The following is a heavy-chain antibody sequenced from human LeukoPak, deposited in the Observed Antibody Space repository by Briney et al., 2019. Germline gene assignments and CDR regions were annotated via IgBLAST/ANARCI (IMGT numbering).Heavy chain of an antibody. CDR2: IYYSGST. CDR1: GGSISSGGYY. J-gene: IGHJ4*02. D-gene: IGHD3-22*01. Sequence: PSQTLSLTCTVSGGSISSGGYYWSWIRQHPGKGLEWIGYIYYSGSTYYNPSLKSRVTISVDTSKNQFSLKLSSVTAADTAVYYCARSSDTSGYYYYFDYWGQGTLVTVSS. CDR3: ARSSDTSGYYYYFDY. V-gene: IGHV4-31*03.